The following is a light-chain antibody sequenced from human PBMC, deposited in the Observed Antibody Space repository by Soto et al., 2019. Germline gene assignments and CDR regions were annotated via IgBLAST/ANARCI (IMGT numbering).Light chain of an antibody. Sequence: IRMTQSPSSLTASTGDRVTITCRASQGISSYLAWYQQKPGKAPKLLIYAASTLQSGVPSRFSGSGSGTDFTLTISSLQPEDFATYYCQQLNSYPHTFGQGTRLEIK. CDR1: QGISSY. CDR2: AAS. J-gene: IGKJ5*01. V-gene: IGKV1-8*01. CDR3: QQLNSYPHT.